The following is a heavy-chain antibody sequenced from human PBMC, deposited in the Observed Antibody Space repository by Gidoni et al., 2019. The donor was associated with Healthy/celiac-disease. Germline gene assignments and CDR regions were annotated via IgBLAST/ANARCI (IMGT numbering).Heavy chain of an antibody. CDR2: INHSGST. CDR1: GGSFRGYY. V-gene: IGHV4-34*01. J-gene: IGHJ2*01. Sequence: QVQLQQWGAGLLTPSETLSLTCAVYGGSFRGYYWSWIRQPPGKGLEWIGEINHSGSTNYNPSLKSRVTISVDTSKNQFSLKLSSVTAADTAVYYCARVANYDFWSGYLSGWYFDLWGRGTLVTVSS. CDR3: ARVANYDFWSGYLSGWYFDL. D-gene: IGHD3-3*01.